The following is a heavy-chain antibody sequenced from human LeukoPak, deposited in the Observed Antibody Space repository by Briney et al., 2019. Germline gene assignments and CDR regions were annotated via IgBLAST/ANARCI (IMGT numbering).Heavy chain of an antibody. CDR2: INHSGST. J-gene: IGHJ4*02. D-gene: IGHD3-10*01. CDR3: ARLPGGYFDY. CDR1: GGSFSGYY. Sequence: SETLSLTCAVYGGSFSGYYWSWIRQPPGKGLEWVGEINHSGSTNYNPSLKSRVIISVDTSKNKFSLKLSSVAAEDTAMYCCARLPGGYFDYWGQGTLVTVSS. V-gene: IGHV4-34*01.